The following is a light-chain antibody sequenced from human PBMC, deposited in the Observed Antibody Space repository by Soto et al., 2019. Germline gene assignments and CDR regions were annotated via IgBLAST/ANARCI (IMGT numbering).Light chain of an antibody. V-gene: IGKV1-5*01. Sequence: DIQMTHSPSTLSASVGDRVTITCRPSQSVSTWLAWYQQKPGEAPNLLIYEASRLQSGVPSRFSGSASGREFTLTITNLQPDDVATYYCKQYNDHLWTFGQGNKVEIX. J-gene: IGKJ1*01. CDR3: KQYNDHLWT. CDR2: EAS. CDR1: QSVSTW.